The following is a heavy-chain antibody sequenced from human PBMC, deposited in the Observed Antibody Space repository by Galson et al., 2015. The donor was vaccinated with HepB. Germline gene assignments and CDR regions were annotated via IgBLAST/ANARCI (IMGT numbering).Heavy chain of an antibody. V-gene: IGHV3-66*01. Sequence: SLRLSCAASGFTVSSNYMSWVRQAPGKGLEWVSVTYSGGSTYYADSVKGRFTISRDNSKNTLYLQMNSLRAEDTAVYYCARDTDSGMGGMDVWGQGTTVTVSS. CDR3: ARDTDSGMGGMDV. J-gene: IGHJ6*02. CDR2: TYSGGST. D-gene: IGHD3-22*01. CDR1: GFTVSSNY.